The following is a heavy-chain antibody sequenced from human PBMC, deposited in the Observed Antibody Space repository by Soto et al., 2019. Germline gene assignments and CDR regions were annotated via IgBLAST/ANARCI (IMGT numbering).Heavy chain of an antibody. D-gene: IGHD1-26*01. CDR1: GFTVSSNY. CDR3: ARVYSGSLDY. Sequence: GESLKISCAASGFTVSSNYMSWVRQAPGKGLEWVSVIYSGGSTYYADSVKGRFTISRDNSKNTLYLQMNSLRAEDTAVYYCARVYSGSLDYWGQGTLVTVSS. J-gene: IGHJ4*02. CDR2: IYSGGST. V-gene: IGHV3-53*01.